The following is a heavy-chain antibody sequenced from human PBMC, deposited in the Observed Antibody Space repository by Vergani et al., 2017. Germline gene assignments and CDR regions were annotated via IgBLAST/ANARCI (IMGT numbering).Heavy chain of an antibody. Sequence: QVQLVESGGNVVQSGTSLRLSCAASGFSFGSYGMHWVRQSPGKGLEWVAVISNDGGNKYYADSVKGRFTIYKDNSKNTLYLQMNSLRAEDTAVYYCAKDQAYCSSTSCYWDYYFDYWGQGTLVSVSS. J-gene: IGHJ4*02. CDR3: AKDQAYCSSTSCYWDYYFDY. V-gene: IGHV3-30*18. CDR1: GFSFGSYG. D-gene: IGHD2-2*01. CDR2: ISNDGGNK.